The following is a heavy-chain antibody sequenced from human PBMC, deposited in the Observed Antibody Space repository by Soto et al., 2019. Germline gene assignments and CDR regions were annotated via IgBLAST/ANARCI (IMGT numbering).Heavy chain of an antibody. CDR1: GYTFTDHY. J-gene: IGHJ4*02. CDR2: INPSGGST. Sequence: ASVKVSCKASGYTFTDHYIHWVRQAPGQGLEWMGLINPSGGSTSYTQKFQGRVTMTRDTSTSTVYIELSSLRSEVTAVYYCARGSSGSYLNYFDYWGQGTLVTVSS. CDR3: ARGSSGSYLNYFDY. V-gene: IGHV1-46*01. D-gene: IGHD1-26*01.